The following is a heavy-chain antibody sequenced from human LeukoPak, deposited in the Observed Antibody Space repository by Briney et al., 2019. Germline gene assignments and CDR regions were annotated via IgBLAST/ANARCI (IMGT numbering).Heavy chain of an antibody. J-gene: IGHJ4*02. CDR1: GGTFSSYA. CDR2: IIPIFGTA. CDR3: ARRTMVRGVISDY. V-gene: IGHV1-69*13. Sequence: ASVKVSCKASGGTFSSYAISWVRQAPGQGLEWMGGIIPIFGTANYAQKFQGRVTITADESTSTAYMELSSLRSEDTAVYYCARRTMVRGVISDYWGQGTLVTVSS. D-gene: IGHD3-10*01.